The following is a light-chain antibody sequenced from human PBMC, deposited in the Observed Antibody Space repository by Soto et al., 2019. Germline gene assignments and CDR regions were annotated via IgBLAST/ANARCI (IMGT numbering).Light chain of an antibody. Sequence: QSALTQPPSVSGSPGQSVAISCTGTSSDVGSYNRVSWYQQPPGTAPKVMIYEVSNRPSGVPDRFSGPKSRNTASLTISGLQAEDEADYYCSSYTTSNTYVFGTGTKVTVL. CDR1: SSDVGSYNR. CDR3: SSYTTSNTYV. V-gene: IGLV2-18*02. CDR2: EVS. J-gene: IGLJ1*01.